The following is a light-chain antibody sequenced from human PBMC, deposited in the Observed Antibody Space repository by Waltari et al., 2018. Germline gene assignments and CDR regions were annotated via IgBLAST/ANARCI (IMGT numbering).Light chain of an antibody. J-gene: IGKJ2*03. Sequence: EIVLTQSPATLCLSPGERVTLSCRASQSVNNSLAWYQQKPGQAPRLLIYDASSRATGIPARFSGNGSGTDFTLTISSLEAEDFAVYYCQQRSIRPPAYSFGQGTRLEIK. CDR1: QSVNNS. CDR2: DAS. V-gene: IGKV3-11*01. CDR3: QQRSIRPPAYS.